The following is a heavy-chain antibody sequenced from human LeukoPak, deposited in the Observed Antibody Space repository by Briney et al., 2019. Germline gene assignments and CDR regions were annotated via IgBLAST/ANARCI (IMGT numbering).Heavy chain of an antibody. Sequence: GGSPRLSCAASGFTFSSYAMSWVRQAPGKGLEWVSGINHDGTGTYYADSVKGRFTISRDNAKNTVDLQMNGLRAEDTTVYYCATVSEYWGQGTLVTVSS. CDR1: GFTFSSYA. CDR3: ATVSEY. CDR2: INHDGTGT. V-gene: IGHV3-74*01. J-gene: IGHJ4*02.